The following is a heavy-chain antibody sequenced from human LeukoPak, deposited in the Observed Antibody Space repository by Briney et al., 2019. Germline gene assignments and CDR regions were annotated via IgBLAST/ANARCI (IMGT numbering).Heavy chain of an antibody. CDR2: IYSSRGT. V-gene: IGHV3-53*01. J-gene: IGHJ4*02. D-gene: IGHD6-19*01. CDR1: GFTVSSNY. Sequence: GGSPRLSCAASGFTVSSNYMSWVRQAPGKGLEWVSIIYSSRGTNYADSVKGRFTISRDNSKNTLYLQMNSLRAEDTAVYYCAKDNAYSSGWLYYFDYWGQGTLVTVSS. CDR3: AKDNAYSSGWLYYFDY.